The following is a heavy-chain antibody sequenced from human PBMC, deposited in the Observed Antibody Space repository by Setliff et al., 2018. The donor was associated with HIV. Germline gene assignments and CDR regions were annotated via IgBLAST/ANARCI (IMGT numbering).Heavy chain of an antibody. CDR3: ARTILRYFGWENPLPDAFDI. V-gene: IGHV1-2*02. Sequence: ASVKVSCKTSGYIFIRYYIFWVRQAPGQGLEWMGNINPHTGVTKYAEKFQGRVTMTRDTSINTIYMELSRLRSDDTAVYYCARTILRYFGWENPLPDAFDIWGQGTMVTVSS. D-gene: IGHD3-9*01. J-gene: IGHJ3*02. CDR1: GYIFIRYY. CDR2: INPHTGVT.